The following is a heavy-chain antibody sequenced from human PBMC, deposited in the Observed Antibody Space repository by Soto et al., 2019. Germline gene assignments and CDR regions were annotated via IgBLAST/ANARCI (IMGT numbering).Heavy chain of an antibody. Sequence: EGQLVESGGGLVKPGGSLRLSCAASGFIFSSYSMNWVRQAPGKVLEWVSCISSSGSHAYYADSVKSRLTISRDNAKESLSLQMNSPRAEDTAVYYCARYRDGYTPVDYWGQGNRVTVSS. V-gene: IGHV3-21*01. D-gene: IGHD5-18*01. J-gene: IGHJ4*02. CDR2: ISSSGSHA. CDR3: ARYRDGYTPVDY. CDR1: GFIFSSYS.